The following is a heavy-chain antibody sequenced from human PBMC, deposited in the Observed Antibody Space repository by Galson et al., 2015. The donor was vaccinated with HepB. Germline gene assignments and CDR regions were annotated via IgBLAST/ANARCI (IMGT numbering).Heavy chain of an antibody. D-gene: IGHD3-10*01. CDR1: GFTFSDYY. V-gene: IGHV3-11*01. CDR2: ISSSGSTI. J-gene: IGHJ4*02. Sequence: SLRLSCAASGFTFSDYYMSWIRQAPGKGLEWVSYISSSGSTIYYADSVKGRFTISRDNAKNSLYLQMNSLRAEDTAVYYCAREGRESLFYFDYWGQGTLVTVSS. CDR3: AREGRESLFYFDY.